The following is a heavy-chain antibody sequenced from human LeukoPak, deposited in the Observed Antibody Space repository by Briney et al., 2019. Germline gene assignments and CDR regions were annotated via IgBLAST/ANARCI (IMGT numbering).Heavy chain of an antibody. V-gene: IGHV1-2*02. D-gene: IGHD5-12*01. CDR1: GYIFTGYY. Sequence: ASVKVSCMASGYIFTGYYMHWVRQAPGQGLEWMGWINPNSGGTNYAQKFQGRVTMTRDTSISTAYMELSRLRSDDTAVYYCARDVLATITLFCYWGQGTLVTVSS. J-gene: IGHJ4*02. CDR3: ARDVLATITLFCY. CDR2: INPNSGGT.